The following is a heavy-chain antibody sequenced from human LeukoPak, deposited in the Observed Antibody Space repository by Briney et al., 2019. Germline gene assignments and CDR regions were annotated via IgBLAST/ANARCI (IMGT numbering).Heavy chain of an antibody. CDR3: GRPGYCTGSSCPTSYYNWFDP. V-gene: IGHV1-69*05. CDR2: IIPIFGTA. Sequence: SVKVSCKASGGTFSSNGISWVRQAPGQGLEWMGGIIPIFGTANYAQKFQGRVTMTTDTSTSTAYMELRSLRSDDTAVYYCGRPGYCTGSSCPTSYYNWFDPWGQGTLVTVSS. D-gene: IGHD2-15*01. J-gene: IGHJ5*02. CDR1: GGTFSSNG.